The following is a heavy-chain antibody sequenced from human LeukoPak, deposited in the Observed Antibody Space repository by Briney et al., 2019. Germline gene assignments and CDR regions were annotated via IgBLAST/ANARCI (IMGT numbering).Heavy chain of an antibody. J-gene: IGHJ4*02. CDR1: GYTFTGYY. CDR3: ARGGGSSSWYGYFDY. D-gene: IGHD6-13*01. CDR2: INPNSGGT. V-gene: IGHV1-2*02. Sequence: GASVKVSCKASGYTFTGYYMHWVRQAPGQGLEWMGWINPNSGGTNYAQKFQGRVTMTRDTSISTAYMELSRLRSGDTAVYYCARGGGSSSWYGYFDYWGQGTLVTVSS.